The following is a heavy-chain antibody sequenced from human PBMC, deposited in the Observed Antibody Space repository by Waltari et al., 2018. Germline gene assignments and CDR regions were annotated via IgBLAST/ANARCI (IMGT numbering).Heavy chain of an antibody. CDR1: GFIFSSFL. J-gene: IGHJ4*02. CDR2: IKEGDGEK. V-gene: IGHV3-7*03. D-gene: IGHD4-17*01. CDR3: ARADYGDSDY. Sequence: EVQLVESGGGLVQPGGSLRLSCAASGFIFSSFLMSWVRQAPGRGLEWVANIKEGDGEKYYVDSVKGRFTISRDNAKNSLYLQMNSLRAEDTAVYYCARADYGDSDYWGQGTLVTVSS.